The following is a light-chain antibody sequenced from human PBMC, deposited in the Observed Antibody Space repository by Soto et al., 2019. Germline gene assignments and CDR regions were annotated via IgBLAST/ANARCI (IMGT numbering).Light chain of an antibody. J-gene: IGLJ1*01. CDR1: SSDVGSYNR. CDR2: EVS. Sequence: QSALTQPPSVAGSPGQSVAISCTGTSSDVGSYNRVSWYQQPPGTAPKVMIYEVSNRPSGVPDRFSGSKSGNTASLTISGLQAEDDVDYLCSSYRSSITYVFGTWT. V-gene: IGLV2-18*02. CDR3: SSYRSSITYV.